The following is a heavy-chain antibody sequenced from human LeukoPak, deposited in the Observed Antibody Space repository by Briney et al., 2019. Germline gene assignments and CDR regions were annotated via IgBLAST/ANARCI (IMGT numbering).Heavy chain of an antibody. Sequence: GASVEVSCKASGYTFTAYYIHWVRQAPGQGLEWMGWMNPNSGATNYAQEFQGRVTMTRDTSISTAYMELSRLISDDTAVYYCARDRSSSSGVNAFDIWGQGTMVTVSS. D-gene: IGHD6-13*01. CDR1: GYTFTAYY. J-gene: IGHJ3*02. CDR3: ARDRSSSSGVNAFDI. CDR2: MNPNSGAT. V-gene: IGHV1-2*02.